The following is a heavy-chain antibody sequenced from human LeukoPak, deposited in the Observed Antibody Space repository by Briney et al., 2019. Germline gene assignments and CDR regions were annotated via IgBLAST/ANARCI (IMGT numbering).Heavy chain of an antibody. CDR2: ISTSSSYI. J-gene: IGHJ4*02. Sequence: PGGSLRLSCTASGFTFSSYSMNWVRQAPGKGLEWVSSISTSSSYIYYADSVKGRFTISRDNAKNSLYLQMNSLRAEDTAVYYCARRSSGTTPVDYWGQGTLVTVSS. CDR1: GFTFSSYS. V-gene: IGHV3-21*01. D-gene: IGHD1-1*01. CDR3: ARRSSGTTPVDY.